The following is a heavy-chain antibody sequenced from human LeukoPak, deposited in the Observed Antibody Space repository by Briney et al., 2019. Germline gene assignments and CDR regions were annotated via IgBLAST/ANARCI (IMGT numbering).Heavy chain of an antibody. J-gene: IGHJ5*02. Sequence: SETLSLTCAVYGGSFSGYYWSWLRQPPGKGLEWIGEIYHSGSTNYNPSLKSRVTISVDKSKNQFSLKLSSVTAADTAVYYCARGQGIAAAGRVNWFDPWGQGTLVTVSS. CDR3: ARGQGIAAAGRVNWFDP. V-gene: IGHV4-34*01. D-gene: IGHD6-13*01. CDR1: GGSFSGYY. CDR2: IYHSGST.